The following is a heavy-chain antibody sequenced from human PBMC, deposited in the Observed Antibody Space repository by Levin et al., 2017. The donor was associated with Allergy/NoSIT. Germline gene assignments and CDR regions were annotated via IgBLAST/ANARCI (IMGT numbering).Heavy chain of an antibody. V-gene: IGHV3-30*18. Sequence: GGSLRLSCAASGFTFSSYGMHWVRQAPGKGLEWVAVISYDGSNKYYADSVKGRFTISRDNSKNTLYLQMNSLRAEDTAVYYCAKGLKWMVYEYYYGMDVWGQGTTVTVSS. CDR1: GFTFSSYG. D-gene: IGHD2-8*01. CDR3: AKGLKWMVYEYYYGMDV. J-gene: IGHJ6*02. CDR2: ISYDGSNK.